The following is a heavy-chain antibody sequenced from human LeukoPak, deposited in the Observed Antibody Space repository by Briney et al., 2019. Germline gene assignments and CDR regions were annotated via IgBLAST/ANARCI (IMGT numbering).Heavy chain of an antibody. CDR2: IKSDGSST. CDR1: GFTFSSYW. J-gene: IGHJ5*02. Sequence: GGSLRLSCAASGFTFSSYWMHWVRQAPGKGLVWVSRIKSDGSSTNYADSVKGRFNISRDNAKNTLYLQMNSLRAEDTAVYYCARESGYYGSGFDPWGQGTLVTASS. V-gene: IGHV3-74*01. CDR3: ARESGYYGSGFDP. D-gene: IGHD3-10*01.